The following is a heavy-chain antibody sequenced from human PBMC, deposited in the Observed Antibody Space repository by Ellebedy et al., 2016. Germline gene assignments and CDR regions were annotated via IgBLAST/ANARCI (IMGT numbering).Heavy chain of an antibody. CDR2: ISGSGGST. D-gene: IGHD2-15*01. CDR3: AKDPPGCCSGGSCPDY. V-gene: IGHV3-23*01. CDR1: GFTFSSYA. Sequence: GESLKISXAASGFTFSSYAMSWVRQAPGKGLEWVSAISGSGGSTYYADSVKGRFTISRDNSKNTLYLQMNSLRAEDTAVYYCAKDPPGCCSGGSCPDYWGQGTLVTVSS. J-gene: IGHJ4*02.